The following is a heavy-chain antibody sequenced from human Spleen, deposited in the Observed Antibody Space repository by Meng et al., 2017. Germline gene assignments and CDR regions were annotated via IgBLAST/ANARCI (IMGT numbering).Heavy chain of an antibody. CDR2: IIPIFGTA. J-gene: IGHJ6*02. V-gene: IGHV1-69*06. D-gene: IGHD2-8*01. Sequence: SVKVSCKASGGTFSSYAISWVRQAPGQGLEWMGGIIPIFGTANYAQKFQGRVTITADKSTSTAYMELSSLRSEDTAVYYCARGRYCTNGVCSNFYGMDVWGQGTTVTVSS. CDR1: GGTFSSYA. CDR3: ARGRYCTNGVCSNFYGMDV.